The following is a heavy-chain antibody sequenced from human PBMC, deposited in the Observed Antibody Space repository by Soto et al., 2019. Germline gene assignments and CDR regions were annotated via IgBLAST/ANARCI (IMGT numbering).Heavy chain of an antibody. J-gene: IGHJ4*02. CDR1: GYTFTSYY. CDR2: INPNSGDT. CDR3: ARVLEYYDYWYGDHRDLHY. V-gene: IGHV1-2*04. D-gene: IGHD3-3*01. Sequence: ASVKVSCKASGYTFTSYYIHWVRQAPGQGLEWMGWINPNSGDTNYAQKLQGWVTMTRDTSISTAYMELRCLRSGDTAVYYCARVLEYYDYWYGDHRDLHYWAKGTLVTVSS.